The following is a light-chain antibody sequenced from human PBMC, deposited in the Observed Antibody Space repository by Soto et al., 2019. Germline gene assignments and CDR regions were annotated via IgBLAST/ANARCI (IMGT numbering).Light chain of an antibody. CDR3: QQYYSYPRT. CDR2: AAS. J-gene: IGKJ1*01. V-gene: IGKV1-8*01. Sequence: IRMTQSPSSFSASTGDRVTITCRASQGISSYLAWYQQKPGKAPKLLIYAASTLQSGVPSRFSGSGSGTDFTFTISCLQSEDFATYYCQQYYSYPRTFGQGTKVDIK. CDR1: QGISSY.